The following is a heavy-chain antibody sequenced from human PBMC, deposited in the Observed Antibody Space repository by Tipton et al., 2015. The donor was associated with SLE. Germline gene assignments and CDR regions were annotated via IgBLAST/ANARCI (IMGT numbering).Heavy chain of an antibody. CDR3: AREGGGPVY. CDR1: DGSFSGYY. V-gene: IGHV4-34*01. D-gene: IGHD1-26*01. CDR2: INHSGST. Sequence: TLSLTCSVYDGSFSGYYWTWIRQPPGKGLEWIGEINHSGSTNYNPSLKSRVTISIDTSKNQFSLKLRSVTAADTAIYYCAREGGGPVYWGQGTLVTVSS. J-gene: IGHJ4*02.